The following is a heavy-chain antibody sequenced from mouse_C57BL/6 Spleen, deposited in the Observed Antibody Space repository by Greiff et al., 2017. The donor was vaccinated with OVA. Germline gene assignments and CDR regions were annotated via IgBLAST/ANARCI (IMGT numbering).Heavy chain of an antibody. V-gene: IGHV1-69*01. Sequence: QVQLQQPGAELVMPGASVKLSCKASGYTFTSYWMHWVKQRPGQGLEWIGEIDPSDSYTNYNQKFKGKSTLTVDKSSSTAYMQLSSLTSEDSAVYYCALYYGDAMGYWGQGTSVTVSS. J-gene: IGHJ4*01. D-gene: IGHD1-1*01. CDR1: GYTFTSYW. CDR3: ALYYGDAMGY. CDR2: IDPSDSYT.